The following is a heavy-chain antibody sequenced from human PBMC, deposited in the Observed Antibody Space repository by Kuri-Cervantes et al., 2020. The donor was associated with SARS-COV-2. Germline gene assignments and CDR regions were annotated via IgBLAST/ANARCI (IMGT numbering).Heavy chain of an antibody. CDR1: GFTFSSYW. J-gene: IGHJ4*02. Sequence: GESLKISCAASGFTFSSYWMHWVRQAPGKGLVWVSRINSDGSSTSYADSVKGRFTISRDNSKNTLYLQMNSLRAEDTAVYYCAKDQWELLGGGYWGQGTLVTVSS. CDR3: AKDQWELLGGGY. D-gene: IGHD1-26*01. V-gene: IGHV3-74*01. CDR2: INSDGSST.